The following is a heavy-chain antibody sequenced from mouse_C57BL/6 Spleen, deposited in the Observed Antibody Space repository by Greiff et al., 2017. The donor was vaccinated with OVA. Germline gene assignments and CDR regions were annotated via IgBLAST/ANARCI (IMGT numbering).Heavy chain of an antibody. J-gene: IGHJ1*03. D-gene: IGHD1-3*01. CDR3: ARSSGNYWCFDV. V-gene: IGHV1-80*01. CDR2: IYPGGGDT. Sequence: QVQLQQSGAELVKPGASVKISCKASGYAFSSYCMNWVKQRPGKGLEWIGPIYPGGGDTNYNGKFKGKATLTADKSSSTAYMQLSSLTSEDSAVYFCARSSGNYWCFDVWGKGTTVTVSS. CDR1: GYAFSSYC.